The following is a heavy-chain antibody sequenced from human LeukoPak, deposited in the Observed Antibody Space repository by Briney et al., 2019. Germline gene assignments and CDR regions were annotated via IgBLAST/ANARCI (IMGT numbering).Heavy chain of an antibody. Sequence: ASVKVSCKASGYTFTSYGISWVRQAPGQGLEWMGWISAYNGNTNYAQKLQGRVTMTTDTSTSTAYMELRGLRSDDTAVYYCARAPEDRFWSGYYGSHTYYGMDVWGQGTTVTVSS. J-gene: IGHJ6*02. D-gene: IGHD3-3*01. CDR2: ISAYNGNT. V-gene: IGHV1-18*01. CDR1: GYTFTSYG. CDR3: ARAPEDRFWSGYYGSHTYYGMDV.